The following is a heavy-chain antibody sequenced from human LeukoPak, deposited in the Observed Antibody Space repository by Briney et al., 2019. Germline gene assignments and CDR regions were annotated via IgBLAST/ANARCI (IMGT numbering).Heavy chain of an antibody. CDR1: GFTFGNYA. CDR2: ITHNGGTQ. Sequence: GTSLRLSCEASGFTFGNYAIHWVRQVPGEGLEWVAIITHNGGTQYYADSVKGRFTISRDNSKNTLYLQMNSLRAEDTAVYYCAKDFFILKRTGAVDYWGQGTLVTVSS. V-gene: IGHV3-30-3*01. J-gene: IGHJ4*02. CDR3: AKDFFILKRTGAVDY. D-gene: IGHD7-27*01.